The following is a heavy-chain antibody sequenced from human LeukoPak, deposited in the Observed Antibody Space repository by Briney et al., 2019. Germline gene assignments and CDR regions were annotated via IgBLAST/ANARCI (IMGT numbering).Heavy chain of an antibody. J-gene: IGHJ5*02. CDR1: RYTFTSYA. Sequence: GASVKVSCKASRYTFTSYAMHWVRQAPGQRLEWMGWINAGNGNTKYSQKFQGRITITRDTSASTAYMELSSLRSEDTAVYYCARSGITVTTMDNWWFGDWFDPWGQGTLVTVSS. D-gene: IGHD4-17*01. CDR3: ARSGITVTTMDNWWFGDWFDP. CDR2: INAGNGNT. V-gene: IGHV1-3*01.